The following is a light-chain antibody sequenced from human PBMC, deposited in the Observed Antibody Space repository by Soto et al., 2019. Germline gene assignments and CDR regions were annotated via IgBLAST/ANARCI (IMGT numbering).Light chain of an antibody. CDR2: EDT. CDR3: CSYAGSTSLL. CDR1: SSDVGSYNL. J-gene: IGLJ2*01. V-gene: IGLV2-23*02. Sequence: QSVLTQPASVSGSPGQSITISCTGTSSDVGSYNLVSWYQQHPDKAPKLMIYEDTKRPSGVSNRFSGSKSGNTASLTLSGLQAEDEADYYCCSYAGSTSLLFGGGTKVPS.